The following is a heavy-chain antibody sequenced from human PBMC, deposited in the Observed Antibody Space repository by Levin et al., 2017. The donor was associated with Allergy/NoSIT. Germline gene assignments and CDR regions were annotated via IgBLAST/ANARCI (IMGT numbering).Heavy chain of an antibody. Sequence: GESLKISCTASGFTFRNYAMSWVRQAPGKGLEWVSTVTGSGSTTYYADSVKGRFTISRENSKNTVYLQMNSLRAEDTAVYYCAKLSGFDILTDAFDSWGQGTMVTVSS. J-gene: IGHJ3*02. D-gene: IGHD3-9*01. CDR1: GFTFRNYA. V-gene: IGHV3-23*01. CDR2: VTGSGSTT. CDR3: AKLSGFDILTDAFDS.